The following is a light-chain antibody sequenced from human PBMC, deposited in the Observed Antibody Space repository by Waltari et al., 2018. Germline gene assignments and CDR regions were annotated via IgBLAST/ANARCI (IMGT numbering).Light chain of an antibody. CDR2: AAS. V-gene: IGKV1-39*01. CDR1: QSISSY. J-gene: IGKJ5*01. Sequence: DLQVNQAPSSLSASVSNRIPITCRASQSISSYLNWYQQKPGKAPKLLIYAASSLQSGVPSRFSGSGSGTDFTLTISSLQPEDFATYYCQQSYSTPTFGQGTRLEIK. CDR3: QQSYSTPT.